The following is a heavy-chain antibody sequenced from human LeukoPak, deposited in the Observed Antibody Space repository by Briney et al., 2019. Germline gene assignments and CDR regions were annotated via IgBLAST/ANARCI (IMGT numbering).Heavy chain of an antibody. D-gene: IGHD1-26*01. V-gene: IGHV3-30*03. J-gene: IGHJ4*02. CDR3: TRLASGSYYGRQTRDY. Sequence: GGSLRLSCAASGFTFSSYGMHWVRQAPGKGLEWVALISYDGSNEYYADSVRGRFTISRDNSKFTLYMQMNSLKTEDTAVYYCTRLASGSYYGRQTRDYWGQGTLVTVSS. CDR2: ISYDGSNE. CDR1: GFTFSSYG.